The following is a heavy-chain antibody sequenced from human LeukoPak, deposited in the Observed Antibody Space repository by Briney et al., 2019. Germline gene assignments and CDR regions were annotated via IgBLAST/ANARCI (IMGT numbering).Heavy chain of an antibody. CDR2: IYYSGST. CDR1: GDSISSYY. V-gene: IGHV4-59*01. D-gene: IGHD3-10*01. J-gene: IGHJ4*02. CDR3: AREVPIVRGLRWDY. Sequence: SETLSLTCAVSGDSISSYYWNWVRQPPGKGLEWIGYIYYSGSTNCNPSLKSRVTISIDTSKNQFSLKLRSVTAADTAVYYCAREVPIVRGLRWDYWGQGTLVTVSS.